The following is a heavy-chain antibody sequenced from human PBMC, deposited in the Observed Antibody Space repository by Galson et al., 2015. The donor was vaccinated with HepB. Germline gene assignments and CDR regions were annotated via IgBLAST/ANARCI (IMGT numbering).Heavy chain of an antibody. J-gene: IGHJ1*01. Sequence: SLRLSCAASGFTFSSYAMSWVRQAPGKGLEWVSAISGSGGSTYYADSVKGRFTISRDNSKNTLYLQMNGLRAEDTAVYYCAKDLGLWVEGVVVAATDRNAEYFQHWGQGTLVTVSS. CDR1: GFTFSSYA. CDR3: AKDLGLWVEGVVVAATDRNAEYFQH. CDR2: ISGSGGST. D-gene: IGHD2-15*01. V-gene: IGHV3-23*01.